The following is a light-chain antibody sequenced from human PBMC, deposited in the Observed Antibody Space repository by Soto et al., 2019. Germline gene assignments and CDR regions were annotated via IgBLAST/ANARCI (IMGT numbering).Light chain of an antibody. CDR3: QSFDTSLNGYV. CDR1: SSNIGAGYD. Sequence: QSVLTQPPSVSGAPGQRVTISCTGSSSNIGAGYDVHWYQQLPGTAPKLLIYVTANRPSGVPDRFSDSRSDTSASLAITGLRAEDEADYYCQSFDTSLNGYVFGTGTKVTVL. J-gene: IGLJ1*01. V-gene: IGLV1-40*01. CDR2: VTA.